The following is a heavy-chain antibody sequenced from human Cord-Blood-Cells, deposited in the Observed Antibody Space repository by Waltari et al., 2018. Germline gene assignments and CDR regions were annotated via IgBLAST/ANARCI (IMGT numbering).Heavy chain of an antibody. CDR2: INHSGST. J-gene: IGHJ4*02. V-gene: IGHV4-34*01. Sequence: QVQLQQWGAGLLKPSETLSLTCAVYGGSFSGYYWSWIRQPPGKGPEWIGEINHSGSTNYNPSLKIRVTISVDTSKNQFSLKLSSVTAADTAVYYWARGFPVVPPSSSSGGYYFDYWGQGTLVTVSS. CDR3: ARGFPVVPPSSSSGGYYFDY. D-gene: IGHD6-6*01. CDR1: GGSFSGYY.